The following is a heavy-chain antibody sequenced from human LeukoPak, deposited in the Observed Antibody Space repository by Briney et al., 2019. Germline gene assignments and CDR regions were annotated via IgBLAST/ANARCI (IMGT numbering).Heavy chain of an antibody. V-gene: IGHV4-30-4*08. Sequence: PSETLSLTRTVSGGSISSGDYYWSWIRQPPGKGLEWIGYIYYSGSTYYNPSLKSRVTISVDTSKNQFSLKLSSVTAADTAVYYCARALWEPTENYYYYMDVWGKGTTVTVSS. CDR2: IYYSGST. D-gene: IGHD1-26*01. CDR1: GGSISSGDYY. CDR3: ARALWEPTENYYYYMDV. J-gene: IGHJ6*03.